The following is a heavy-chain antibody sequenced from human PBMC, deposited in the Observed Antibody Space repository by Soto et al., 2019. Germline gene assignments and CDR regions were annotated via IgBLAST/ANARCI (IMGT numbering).Heavy chain of an antibody. CDR3: ARALTVANWGSFYYYGMDV. J-gene: IGHJ6*02. Sequence: QVQLVQSGAEVKKPGSSVKVSCKASGGTFSSYAISWVRQASGQGLEWMGGIIPIFGTANYAQKFQGRVTITADESTSTAYMELSSLRSEDTAVYYCARALTVANWGSFYYYGMDVWGQGTTVTVSS. CDR2: IIPIFGTA. V-gene: IGHV1-69*01. D-gene: IGHD7-27*01. CDR1: GGTFSSYA.